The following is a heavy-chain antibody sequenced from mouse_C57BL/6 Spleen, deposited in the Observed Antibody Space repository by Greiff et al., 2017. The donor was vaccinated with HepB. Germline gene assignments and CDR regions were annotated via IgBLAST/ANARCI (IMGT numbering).Heavy chain of an antibody. CDR1: GYTFTSYD. Sequence: QVQLKESGPELVKPGASVKLSCKASGYTFTSYDINWVKQRPGQGLEWIGWIYPRDGSTKYNEKFKGKATLTVDTSSSTAYMELPSLTSEDSAVYFCARKGYYDYWGQGTTLTVSS. D-gene: IGHD2-3*01. J-gene: IGHJ2*01. CDR3: ARKGYYDY. V-gene: IGHV1-85*01. CDR2: IYPRDGST.